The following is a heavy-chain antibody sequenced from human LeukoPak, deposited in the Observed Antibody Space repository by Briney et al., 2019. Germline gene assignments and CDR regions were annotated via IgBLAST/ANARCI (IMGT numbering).Heavy chain of an antibody. D-gene: IGHD6-6*01. J-gene: IGHJ6*03. CDR3: ARNSSTIVPRPDPHYYYNYMEV. CDR1: GGSISSGYYY. CDR2: VFYSGST. V-gene: IGHV4-39*01. Sequence: SETLSLTCTVSGGSISSGYYYWGWIRQPPGKGLEWIGSVFYSGSTSYNPSFKSRITMSVDTSKNQFSLRLNSVTAADTAVYYCARNSSTIVPRPDPHYYYNYMEVWGKGTTGTVSS.